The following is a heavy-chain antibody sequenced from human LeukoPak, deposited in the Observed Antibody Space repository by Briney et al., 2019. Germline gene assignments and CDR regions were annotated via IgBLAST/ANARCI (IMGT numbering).Heavy chain of an antibody. CDR2: ISGSGGST. CDR1: GFTFSIYA. V-gene: IGHV3-23*01. Sequence: PGGSLRLSCAASGFTFSIYAMSWVRQAPGKGLEWASAISGSGGSTYYADSVKGRFTISRDNSKNTLYLQMNSLRAEDTAVYYCARVDYYYYYMDVWGKGTTVTVSS. CDR3: ARVDYYYYYMDV. J-gene: IGHJ6*03.